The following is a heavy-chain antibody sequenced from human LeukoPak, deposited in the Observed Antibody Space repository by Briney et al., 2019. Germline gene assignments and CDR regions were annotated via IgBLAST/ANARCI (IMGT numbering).Heavy chain of an antibody. CDR1: GFTFSSYA. CDR3: ANTLLWGYNWFDP. J-gene: IGHJ5*02. D-gene: IGHD3-10*01. V-gene: IGHV3-23*01. CDR2: INNNGGNT. Sequence: EAGGSLRLSCAASGFTFSSYAMSWARQAPGKGLEWVSTINNNGGNTYYADSVKGRFTISRDNSKNTLYLQMDCLRAEDTAVYYCANTLLWGYNWFDPWGQGTLVTVSS.